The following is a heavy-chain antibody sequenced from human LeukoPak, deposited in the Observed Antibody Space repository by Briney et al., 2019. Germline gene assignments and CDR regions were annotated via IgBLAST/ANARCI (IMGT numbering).Heavy chain of an antibody. CDR2: IRYDGSNK. V-gene: IGHV3-30*02. Sequence: GGSLRLSCAASGFTFSSYGMHWVRQAPGKGLEWMSFIRYDGSNKYYADSVKGRFTISRDNSKNTLYLQTNSLRAEDTAVYYCAKGYSYGFVYWGQGTLVTVSS. CDR3: AKGYSYGFVY. J-gene: IGHJ4*02. CDR1: GFTFSSYG. D-gene: IGHD5-18*01.